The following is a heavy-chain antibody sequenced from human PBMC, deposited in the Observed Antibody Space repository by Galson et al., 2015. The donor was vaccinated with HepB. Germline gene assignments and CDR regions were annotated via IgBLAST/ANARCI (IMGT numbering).Heavy chain of an antibody. CDR2: IRGYNGPA. J-gene: IGHJ4*02. Sequence: CTASGYSFTSYRTSWARQPPPQGPVWLGRIRGYNGPATYAPTLPARVPMPPDPSPPTASMELRSLKSDDTAVYYCARAEATSLGILFWGQGTLITVSS. CDR1: GYSFTSYR. D-gene: IGHD1-14*01. CDR3: ARAEATSLGILF. V-gene: IGHV1-18*01.